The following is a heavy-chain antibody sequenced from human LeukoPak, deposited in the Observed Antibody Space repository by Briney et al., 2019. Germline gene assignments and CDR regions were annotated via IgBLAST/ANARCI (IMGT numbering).Heavy chain of an antibody. J-gene: IGHJ4*02. V-gene: IGHV3-30*02. D-gene: IGHD3-3*01. CDR3: AKNGYDFRGVADY. CDR2: IRYDGSNK. CDR1: GFTFSSYG. Sequence: GGSLRLSCAASGFTFSSYGMHWVRQAPGKGLEWVAFIRYDGSNKYYADSVKGRFTIPRDNSKNTLYLQMNSLRAEDTAVYYCAKNGYDFRGVADYWGQGTLVTVSS.